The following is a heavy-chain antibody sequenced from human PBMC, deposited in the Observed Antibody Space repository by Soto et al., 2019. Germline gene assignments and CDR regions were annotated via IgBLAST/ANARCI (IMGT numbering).Heavy chain of an antibody. J-gene: IGHJ3*02. CDR3: ASRSSIAARGTFDI. D-gene: IGHD6-6*01. CDR1: GGSISSYY. Sequence: SETLSLTCTVSGGSISSYYWSWIRQPPGKGLEWIGYIYYSGSTNYNPSLKSRVTISVDTSKNQFSLKLSSVTAADTAVYYCASRSSIAARGTFDIWGQGTMVTVSS. CDR2: IYYSGST. V-gene: IGHV4-59*01.